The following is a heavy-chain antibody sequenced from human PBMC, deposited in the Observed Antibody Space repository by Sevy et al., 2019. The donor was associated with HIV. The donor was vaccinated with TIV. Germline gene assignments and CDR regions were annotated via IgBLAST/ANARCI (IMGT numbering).Heavy chain of an antibody. J-gene: IGHJ3*01. CDR3: AHRAYGDYVGGFDV. D-gene: IGHD4-17*01. V-gene: IGHV2-5*02. CDR2: IYWDNDK. CDR1: GFSLSTSGVG. Sequence: SGPTLVNPTQTLTLTGTFSGFSLSTSGVGVGWIRQPPGKALEWLALIYWDNDKYYSPSLKSRLTITKDTSKNQVVLRMTNMDPVDTATYYCAHRAYGDYVGGFDVWGQGTLVTVSS.